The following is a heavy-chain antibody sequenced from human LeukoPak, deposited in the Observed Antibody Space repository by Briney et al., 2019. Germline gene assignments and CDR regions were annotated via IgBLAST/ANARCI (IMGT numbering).Heavy chain of an antibody. CDR3: ARVPTRGYYYDSSGYYYVS. D-gene: IGHD3-22*01. J-gene: IGHJ5*02. Sequence: APVKVSCKASGYTFTGYYMHWVRQAPGQGLEWMGRINPNSGGTNYAQKFQGRVTMTRDTSISTAYMELSRLRSDDTAVYYCARVPTRGYYYDSSGYYYVSWGQGTLVTVSS. CDR2: INPNSGGT. CDR1: GYTFTGYY. V-gene: IGHV1-2*06.